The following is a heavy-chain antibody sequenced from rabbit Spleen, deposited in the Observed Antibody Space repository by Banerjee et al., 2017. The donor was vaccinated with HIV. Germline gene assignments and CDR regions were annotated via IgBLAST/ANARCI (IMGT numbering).Heavy chain of an antibody. CDR1: GVSFCSSSY. J-gene: IGHJ4*01. D-gene: IGHD4-2*01. CDR3: ARDLAGYVGFGYISYLDL. CDR2: IYTRDGST. Sequence: QSLAESGGDLVKPGASLTLTCTASGVSFCSSSYMCWVRQAPGKGLELIAWIYTRDGSTYYASWVNGRFTISRSTSLNTVDLKMASLTAADTATYFCARDLAGYVGFGYISYLDLWGPGTLVTVS. V-gene: IGHV1S43*01.